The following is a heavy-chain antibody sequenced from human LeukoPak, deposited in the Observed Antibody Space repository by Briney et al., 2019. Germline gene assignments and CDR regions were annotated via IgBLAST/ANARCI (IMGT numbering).Heavy chain of an antibody. D-gene: IGHD6-13*01. CDR2: ISSNGGST. CDR3: ARTYSSSYYYGMDV. J-gene: IGHJ6*02. Sequence: GGSLRLSCAASGFTFSSYATHWVRQAPGKGLEYVSAISSNGGSTYYANSVKGRFTISRDNSKNTLYLQMGSLRAEDMAVYYCARTYSSSYYYGMDVWGQGTTVTVSS. V-gene: IGHV3-64*01. CDR1: GFTFSSYA.